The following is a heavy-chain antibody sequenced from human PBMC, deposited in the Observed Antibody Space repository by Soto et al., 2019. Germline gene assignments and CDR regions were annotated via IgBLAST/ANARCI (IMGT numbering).Heavy chain of an antibody. CDR3: AKVANTASSFDL. Sequence: PGGSLRLSCAASGFTFSSNNMHWVRQAPGKGLEWVSFITSGGSSAYYADSVKGRFTISRDNSKNTLYLQMNSLRAEDTAVYYCAKVANTASSFDLWGQGTLVTVSS. J-gene: IGHJ4*02. CDR1: GFTFSSNN. CDR2: ITSGGSSA. V-gene: IGHV3-23*01. D-gene: IGHD5-18*01.